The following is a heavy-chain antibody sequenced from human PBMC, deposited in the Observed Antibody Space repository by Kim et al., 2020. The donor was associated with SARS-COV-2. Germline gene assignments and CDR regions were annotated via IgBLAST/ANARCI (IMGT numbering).Heavy chain of an antibody. D-gene: IGHD6-19*01. V-gene: IGHV4-30-2*04. J-gene: IGHJ3*02. CDR3: ARYAVTVLVGENAFDI. Sequence: SRKRRVTILVDASKNQFSLKLSSVTAADTAVYYCARYAVTVLVGENAFDIWGQGTMVTVSS.